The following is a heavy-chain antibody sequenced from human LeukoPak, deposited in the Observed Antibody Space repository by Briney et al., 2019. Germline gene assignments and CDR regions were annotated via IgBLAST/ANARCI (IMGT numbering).Heavy chain of an antibody. V-gene: IGHV3-64D*06. CDR3: VKGTLAATGTSYDF. J-gene: IGHJ4*02. CDR2: INNNGSGA. Sequence: GGSLRLSCSASAHIFRDYAMPCARQAPGKGLKYVSGINNNGSGAYNVDSVKGRSTISRDNSKNTLYLQMTSLRLEDTPVYYCVKGTLAATGTSYDFWGQGTLVTVSS. CDR1: AHIFRDYA. D-gene: IGHD1-1*01.